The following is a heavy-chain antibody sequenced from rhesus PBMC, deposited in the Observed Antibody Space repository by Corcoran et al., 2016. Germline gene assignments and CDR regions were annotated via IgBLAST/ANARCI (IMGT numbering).Heavy chain of an antibody. Sequence: EVQLVESGGGLAKPGGSLRLSCAASGLSFSDYYMYWVLPAPGKGLEWVSGISYTGGSTYYADSVKGRFTISRENAKNTLYLQRDSLRAEDTAVYYCARDEYYYSGSFPAYWGQGVLVTVSS. J-gene: IGHJ4*01. D-gene: IGHD3-16*01. CDR3: ARDEYYYSGSFPAY. CDR1: GLSFSDYY. CDR2: ISYTGGST. V-gene: IGHV3S18*01.